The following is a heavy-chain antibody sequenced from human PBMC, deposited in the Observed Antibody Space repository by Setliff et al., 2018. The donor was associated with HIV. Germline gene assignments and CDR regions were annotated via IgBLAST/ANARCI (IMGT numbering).Heavy chain of an antibody. CDR3: ARERFWSGYYNSKLGYNWFDP. J-gene: IGHJ5*02. CDR2: ISWNSGSI. V-gene: IGHV3-9*01. Sequence: PGGSLRLSCAASGFTFSSSGMHWVRQAPGKGLEWVSGISWNSGSIGYADSVKGRITISRDNSKNTLYLQMNSLRPEDTAVYYCARERFWSGYYNSKLGYNWFDPWGQGTLVTVSS. CDR1: GFTFSSSG. D-gene: IGHD3-3*01.